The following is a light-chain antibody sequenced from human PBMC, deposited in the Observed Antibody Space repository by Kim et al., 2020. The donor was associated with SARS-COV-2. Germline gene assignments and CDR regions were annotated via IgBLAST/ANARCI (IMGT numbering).Light chain of an antibody. CDR1: QSVLYSSNNKNY. CDR2: WAS. V-gene: IGKV4-1*01. J-gene: IGKJ3*01. CDR3: HQYYNIPFT. Sequence: ATINCKSSQSVLYSSNNKNYLAWYQQKPGQPPKLLIYWASTRESGVPDRFSGSGSGTDFTLTISSLQAEDVAVYYCHQYYNIPFTFGPGTKVDIK.